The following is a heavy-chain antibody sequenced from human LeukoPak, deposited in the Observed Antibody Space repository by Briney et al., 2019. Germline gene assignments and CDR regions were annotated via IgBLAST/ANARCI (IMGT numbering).Heavy chain of an antibody. Sequence: ASVKVSCMASGYTFTSYAMHWVRQAPGQGLEWMGWINTNTGNPTYAQGFTGRFVFSLDTSVSTAYLQISSLKAEDTAVYYCASPAYSSGWYGWFDYWGQGTLVTVSS. CDR2: INTNTGNP. V-gene: IGHV7-4-1*02. CDR1: GYTFTSYA. CDR3: ASPAYSSGWYGWFDY. J-gene: IGHJ4*02. D-gene: IGHD6-19*01.